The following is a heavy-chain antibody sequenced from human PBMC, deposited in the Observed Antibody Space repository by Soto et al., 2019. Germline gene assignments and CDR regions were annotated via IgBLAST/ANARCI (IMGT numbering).Heavy chain of an antibody. D-gene: IGHD5-12*01. CDR1: GFTFSSYA. J-gene: IGHJ4*02. CDR3: AKAEGYGGYARSCFDY. CDR2: ISGSGGST. Sequence: EVQLLESGGGLVQPGGSLRLSCAASGFTFSSYAMSWVRQAPGKGLEWVSAISGSGGSTYYADSVKGRFTISRDNSKNTLYLQMNSLRAEDTAVYYCAKAEGYGGYARSCFDYWGQGTLVTVSS. V-gene: IGHV3-23*01.